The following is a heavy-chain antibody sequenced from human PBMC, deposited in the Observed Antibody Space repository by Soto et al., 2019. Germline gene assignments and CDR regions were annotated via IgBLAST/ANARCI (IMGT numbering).Heavy chain of an antibody. CDR1: GFTFSNAW. D-gene: IGHD2-15*01. CDR3: TTLLIELKRFYYYYYGMDV. CDR2: IKSKTDGGTT. V-gene: IGHV3-15*07. J-gene: IGHJ6*02. Sequence: GGSLRLSCAASGFTFSNAWMNWVRQAPGKGLEWVGRIKSKTDGGTTDYAAPVKGRFTISRDDSKNTLYLQMNSLKTEDTAVYYCTTLLIELKRFYYYYYGMDVWGQGTTVTVSS.